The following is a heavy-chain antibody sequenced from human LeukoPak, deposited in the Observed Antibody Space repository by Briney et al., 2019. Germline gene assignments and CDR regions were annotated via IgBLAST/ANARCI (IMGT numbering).Heavy chain of an antibody. Sequence: SETLSLTCTVSGGSISSYYWSWFRQPPGKALEWLAYMYYTGITNYNPSVKSRLTISIDTSKNQLSLTLNSVTAADTAVYYCARHYSSGTYPLDSWGQGTLVTVSS. CDR2: MYYTGIT. D-gene: IGHD3-10*01. V-gene: IGHV4-59*01. CDR3: ARHYSSGTYPLDS. CDR1: GGSISSYY. J-gene: IGHJ4*02.